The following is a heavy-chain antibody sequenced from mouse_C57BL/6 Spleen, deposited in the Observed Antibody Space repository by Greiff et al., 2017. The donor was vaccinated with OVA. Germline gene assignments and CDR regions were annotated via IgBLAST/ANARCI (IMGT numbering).Heavy chain of an antibody. CDR3: ARGDYRYYFDY. J-gene: IGHJ2*01. V-gene: IGHV1-19*01. Sequence: VQLQQSGPVLVKPGASVKMSCKASGYTFTDYYMNWVKQSHGKSLEWIGVINPYNGGTSYNQKFKGKATLTVDKSSSTAYMELNSLTSEDSAVYYCARGDYRYYFDYWGQGTTLTVSS. D-gene: IGHD2-4*01. CDR2: INPYNGGT. CDR1: GYTFTDYY.